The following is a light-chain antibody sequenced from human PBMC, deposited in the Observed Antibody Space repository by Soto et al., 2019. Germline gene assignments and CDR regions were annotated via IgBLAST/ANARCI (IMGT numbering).Light chain of an antibody. CDR2: AAS. CDR1: QSITTH. Sequence: DIQMTQSPSSLSASVGDRVTMTCRASQSITTHVNWYQQKPGKAPKLLIYAASILQSGVPSRFSGSGSGTDFTLTNNTPPPEDFGTYFWQQGYNNPTPPTFGQGTKLEI. J-gene: IGKJ2*01. V-gene: IGKV1-39*01. CDR3: QQGYNNPTPPT.